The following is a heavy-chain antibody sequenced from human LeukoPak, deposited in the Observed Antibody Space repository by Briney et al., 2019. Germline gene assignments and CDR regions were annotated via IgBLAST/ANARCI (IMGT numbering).Heavy chain of an antibody. CDR1: GYTFTGYY. CDR3: ARDFTVIGHAFDI. Sequence: ASVKVSCKASGYTFTGYYMHWVRQAPGQGLEWMGIINPSGGSTSYAQKFQGRVTMTRDMSTSTVYMELSSLRSEDTAVYYCARDFTVIGHAFDIWGQGTMVTVSS. V-gene: IGHV1-46*01. CDR2: INPSGGST. D-gene: IGHD3-3*01. J-gene: IGHJ3*02.